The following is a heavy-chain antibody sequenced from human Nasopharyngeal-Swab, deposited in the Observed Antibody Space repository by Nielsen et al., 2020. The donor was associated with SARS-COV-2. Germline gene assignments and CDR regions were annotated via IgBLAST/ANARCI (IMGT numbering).Heavy chain of an antibody. CDR2: INPNSGGT. D-gene: IGHD6-13*01. Sequence: ASVKVSCKASGYTFTGYYMHWVRQAHGQGLEWMGRINPNSGGTNYAQKFQGRVTMTRDTSISTAYMELSRLRSDDTAVYYCARDRSVGKQQLGRYDYWGQGTLVTVSS. CDR1: GYTFTGYY. V-gene: IGHV1-2*06. J-gene: IGHJ4*02. CDR3: ARDRSVGKQQLGRYDY.